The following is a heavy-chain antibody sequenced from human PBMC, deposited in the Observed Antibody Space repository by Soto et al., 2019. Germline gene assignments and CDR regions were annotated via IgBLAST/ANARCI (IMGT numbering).Heavy chain of an antibody. CDR3: ARGDRGVNHWFDP. CDR2: IYYSGST. Sequence: PSETLSLTCAVYGGSFSGYYWSWIRQPPGKGLEWIGYIYYSGSTNYNPSLKSRVTISVGTSKNQFSLKLSSVTAADTAVYYCARGDRGVNHWFDPWGQGTLVTVSS. V-gene: IGHV4-59*01. J-gene: IGHJ5*02. CDR1: GGSFSGYY. D-gene: IGHD3-10*01.